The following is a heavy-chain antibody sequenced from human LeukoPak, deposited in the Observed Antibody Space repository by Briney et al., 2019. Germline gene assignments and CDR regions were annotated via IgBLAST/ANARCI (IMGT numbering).Heavy chain of an antibody. CDR1: GFTFSSYS. CDR2: ISSSSSYI. D-gene: IGHD4-23*01. Sequence: GGSLRLSCAASGFTFSSYSRNWVRQAPGKGLEWVSSISSSSSYIYYADSVKGRFTISRDNAKNSLYLQMNSLRAEDTAVYYCARGGDGGKKGNWFDPWGQGTLVTASS. J-gene: IGHJ5*02. CDR3: ARGGDGGKKGNWFDP. V-gene: IGHV3-21*01.